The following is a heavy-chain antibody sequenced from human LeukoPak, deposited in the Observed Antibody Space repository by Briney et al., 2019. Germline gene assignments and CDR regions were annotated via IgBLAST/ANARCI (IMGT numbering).Heavy chain of an antibody. D-gene: IGHD3-22*01. CDR1: GFTFSSYA. V-gene: IGHV3-30-3*01. CDR2: ISYDGSNK. Sequence: GGSLRLSCAASGFTFSSYAMHWVRQAPGKGLEWVAVISYDGSNKYYADSVKGRFTISRDNSKNTLYLQMNSLRAEDTAVYYCARDLANSGYHLGAFDIWGQGTMVTVSS. J-gene: IGHJ3*02. CDR3: ARDLANSGYHLGAFDI.